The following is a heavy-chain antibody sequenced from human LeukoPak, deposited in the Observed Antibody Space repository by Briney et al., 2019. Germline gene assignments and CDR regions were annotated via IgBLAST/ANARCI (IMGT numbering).Heavy chain of an antibody. J-gene: IGHJ6*02. CDR3: TRPLRQQLGYYGVYV. V-gene: IGHV3-73*01. CDR1: GHTYSGPA. D-gene: IGHD6-13*01. CDR2: IRRRAGSYAT. Sequence: GGTLRLFCGASGHTYSGPATHWVRHPSGKGLEWLGRIRRRAGSYATAYAASVNGRFTISRDDTKKAAYLQMKSLKTEDTAVYYWTRPLRQQLGYYGVYVWGQGTTVTVSS.